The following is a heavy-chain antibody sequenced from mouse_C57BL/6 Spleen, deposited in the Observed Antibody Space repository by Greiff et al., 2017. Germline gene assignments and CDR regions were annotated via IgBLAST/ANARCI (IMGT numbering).Heavy chain of an antibody. Sequence: QVQLQQPGAELVKPGASVKLSCKASGYTFTSYWMHWVKQRPGRGLEWIGRIDPTSGGTKYNEKFKGKATLTVYKPSSTAYMQLSSLTSEDSAVYYCAREGELYAMDYWGQGTSVTVSS. CDR3: AREGELYAMDY. CDR2: IDPTSGGT. D-gene: IGHD4-1*01. V-gene: IGHV1-72*01. CDR1: GYTFTSYW. J-gene: IGHJ4*01.